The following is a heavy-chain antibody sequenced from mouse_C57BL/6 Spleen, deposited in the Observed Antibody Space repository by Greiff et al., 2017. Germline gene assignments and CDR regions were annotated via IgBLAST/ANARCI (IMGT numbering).Heavy chain of an antibody. Sequence: VQLQQSGPELVKPGASVKISCKASGYSFTGYYMNWVKQSPEKSLEWIGEINPSTGGTTYNQKFKAKATLTVDKSSSTAYMQLKSLTSEDSAVYYCARCGDDGYDGDWYFDVWGTGTTVTVSS. CDR1: GYSFTGYY. CDR2: INPSTGGT. V-gene: IGHV1-42*01. D-gene: IGHD2-2*01. J-gene: IGHJ1*03. CDR3: ARCGDDGYDGDWYFDV.